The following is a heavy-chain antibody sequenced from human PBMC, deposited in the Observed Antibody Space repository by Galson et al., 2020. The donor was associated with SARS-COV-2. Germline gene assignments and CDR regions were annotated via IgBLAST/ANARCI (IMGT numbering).Heavy chain of an antibody. CDR2: ISRSGSTI. CDR3: ARAPYGDYVDSAFDI. CDR1: GYTFSNYY. Sequence: GESLKISCAASGYTFSNYYISWIRQAPGKGLEWVSYISRSGSTIYYADSVKGRFTISSDNAKNTLYLQRNSLRAEDTAVYYCARAPYGDYVDSAFDIWGQGTMVSVSS. D-gene: IGHD4-17*01. J-gene: IGHJ3*02. V-gene: IGHV3-11*01.